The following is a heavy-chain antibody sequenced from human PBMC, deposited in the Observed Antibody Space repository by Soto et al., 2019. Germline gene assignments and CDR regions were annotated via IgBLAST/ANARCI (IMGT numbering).Heavy chain of an antibody. CDR1: GYSISIGNY. D-gene: IGHD1-26*01. Sequence: SETLSLTCPVSGYSISIGNYWGWIRQPPGKRLEWIGSIYQSGSTYYNPSLRSRATISVDTSTNQFSLKLSSVTAADTAVYYCARVLGAPLYYFDYWGQGILVTVSS. J-gene: IGHJ4*01. CDR2: IYQSGST. CDR3: ARVLGAPLYYFDY. V-gene: IGHV4-38-2*02.